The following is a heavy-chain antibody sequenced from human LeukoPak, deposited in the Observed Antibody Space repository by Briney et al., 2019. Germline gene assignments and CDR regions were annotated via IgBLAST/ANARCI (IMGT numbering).Heavy chain of an antibody. J-gene: IGHJ4*02. V-gene: IGHV3-7*01. CDR2: IKQDGSEK. Sequence: PGGSLRLYCAASGFTFSSYWMSWVRQAPGKGLEWVANIKQDGSEKYYVDSVKGRFTMSRDNAKNSLYLQMNSLRAEDTAVYYCARAPWIQLWSHYFDYWGQGTLVTVSS. CDR3: ARAPWIQLWSHYFDY. CDR1: GFTFSSYW. D-gene: IGHD5-18*01.